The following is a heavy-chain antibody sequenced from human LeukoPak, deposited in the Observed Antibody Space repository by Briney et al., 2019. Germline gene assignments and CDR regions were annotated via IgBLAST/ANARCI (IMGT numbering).Heavy chain of an antibody. CDR2: FDPEDGVT. V-gene: IGHV1-24*01. CDR1: GYTLTELS. D-gene: IGHD5-12*01. J-gene: IGHJ4*02. Sequence: ASVKVSCKVSGYTLTELSMHWVRQAPGKGLEWMGGFDPEDGVTIYAQKFQGRVTMTEDTSTDTAYMELSSLRSEDTAVYYFATILPKDIGATISIPFDYWGKGTRFTAS. CDR3: ATILPKDIGATISIPFDY.